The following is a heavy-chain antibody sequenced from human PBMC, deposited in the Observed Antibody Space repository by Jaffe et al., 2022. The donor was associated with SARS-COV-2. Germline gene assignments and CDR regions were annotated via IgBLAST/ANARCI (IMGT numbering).Heavy chain of an antibody. CDR1: AFTFRNYG. V-gene: IGHV3-33*01. CDR2: IWYDGSNK. CDR3: ARDIRSARLDV. J-gene: IGHJ6*02. D-gene: IGHD1-20*01. Sequence: QVQLVESGGGVVQPGRSLRLSCAASAFTFRNYGMHWVRQAPGKGLEWVAVIWYDGSNKYFADSVKGRFTISRDNSKNMLFLQMNSLRAEDTAVYYCARDIRSARLDVWGQGTTVTVSS.